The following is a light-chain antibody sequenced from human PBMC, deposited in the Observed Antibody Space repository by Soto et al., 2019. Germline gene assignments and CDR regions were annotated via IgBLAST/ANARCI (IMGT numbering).Light chain of an antibody. J-gene: IGKJ2*01. V-gene: IGKV1-39*01. CDR1: QNIRSY. CDR2: ATS. CDR3: QQSYSTPRT. Sequence: DIEMTQSPSSLSASVGDRVTITCRTSQNIRSYLNWYQQRPGKGPKLLIYATSSLQSGVPSRFSGSRSGTDFALTISSLQPEDFATYYCQQSYSTPRTFGQGTKVEIK.